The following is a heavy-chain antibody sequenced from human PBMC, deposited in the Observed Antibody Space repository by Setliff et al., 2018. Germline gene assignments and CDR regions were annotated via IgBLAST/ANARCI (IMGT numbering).Heavy chain of an antibody. CDR2: IHYSGST. CDR1: GDSISGDY. V-gene: IGHV4-59*01. D-gene: IGHD2-15*01. Sequence: LSLTCTVSGDSISGDYWSWIRQPPGKGLEWIGFIHYSGSTNYNPSLKSRVTISLNTPKNQFSLRLSSVTAADTAVYYCARTRYGLGGRPYWGQGTLVTVSS. CDR3: ARTRYGLGGRPY. J-gene: IGHJ4*02.